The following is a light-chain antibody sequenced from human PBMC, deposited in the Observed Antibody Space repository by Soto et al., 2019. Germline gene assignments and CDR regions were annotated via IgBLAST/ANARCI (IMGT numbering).Light chain of an antibody. CDR3: SSYTSTSTLYV. CDR1: SSDVGEYNY. V-gene: IGLV2-14*01. CDR2: EVR. J-gene: IGLJ1*01. Sequence: QSALTQPASVSGSLGQSITISCTGTSSDVGEYNYVSWYQQHPGKAPKLMTYEVRNRPSGVSNRFSGSKSGNTASLTISGLQPEDEADYYCSSYTSTSTLYVFGTGTKLTVL.